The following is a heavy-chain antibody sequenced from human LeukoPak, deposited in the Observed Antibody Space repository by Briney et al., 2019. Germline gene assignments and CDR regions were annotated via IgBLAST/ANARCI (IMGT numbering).Heavy chain of an antibody. CDR3: ARGGSIMITFGGVIPPFDY. CDR2: IYYSGST. V-gene: IGHV4-59*01. J-gene: IGHJ4*02. D-gene: IGHD3-16*02. Sequence: PSETLSLTCTVSGGSISSYYWSWIRQPPGKGLEWIGYIYYSGSTNYNPSLESRVTISVDTSKNQFSLKLSSVTAADTAVYYCARGGSIMITFGGVIPPFDYWGQGTLVTVSS. CDR1: GGSISSYY.